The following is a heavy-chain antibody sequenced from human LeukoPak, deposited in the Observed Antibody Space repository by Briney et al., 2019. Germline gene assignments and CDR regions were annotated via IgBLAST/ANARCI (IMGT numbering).Heavy chain of an antibody. V-gene: IGHV4-59*08. Sequence: SEILSLTCTVSGGSISTYYWTWIRQPPGKGLEWIGYVYYTGSTNYNPSLKSRVTISVDTSKNQFSLKLSSVTAADTAVYYCVRRFAVNPRYAFDIWGQGTVVSVSS. J-gene: IGHJ3*02. D-gene: IGHD4-17*01. CDR2: VYYTGST. CDR1: GGSISTYY. CDR3: VRRFAVNPRYAFDI.